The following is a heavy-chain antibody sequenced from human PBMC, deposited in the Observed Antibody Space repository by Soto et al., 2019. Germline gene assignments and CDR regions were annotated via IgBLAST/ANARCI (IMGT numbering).Heavy chain of an antibody. CDR3: VKDGSSGWPYFYDMDV. V-gene: IGHV3-30*18. Sequence: GGSLRLSCAASGFTFSSYGMHWVRLAPGKGLEWVAVISYDGRNKYYADAVKGRFTISRDNSKNTLYLQMSSLRAEDTAVYYCVKDGSSGWPYFYDMDVWGQGTTVTVSS. CDR2: ISYDGRNK. D-gene: IGHD6-19*01. CDR1: GFTFSSYG. J-gene: IGHJ6*02.